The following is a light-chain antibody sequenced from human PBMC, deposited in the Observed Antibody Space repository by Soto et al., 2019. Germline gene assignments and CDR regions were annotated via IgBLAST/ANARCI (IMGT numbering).Light chain of an antibody. CDR1: SSDNGGYDY. V-gene: IGLV2-8*01. Sequence: QSALTQPPSASGSPGQSVTISCTGTSSDNGGYDYVSWYQQHPGKAPKLMIYEVTKRPSRVPDRFSGSKSGNTASLTVSGLQAEDEADYYCTSYAGSNILAVGGGTKLTVL. J-gene: IGLJ2*01. CDR3: TSYAGSNILA. CDR2: EVT.